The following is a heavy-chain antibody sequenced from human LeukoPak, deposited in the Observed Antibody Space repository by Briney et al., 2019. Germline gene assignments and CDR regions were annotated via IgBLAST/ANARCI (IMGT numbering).Heavy chain of an antibody. Sequence: GGSMRLSCAASGFPFSSYWMSWVRQAPGKGLEWVANIKQDGSEKYYVDSVKGRFTISRDNTKNSLYLQMNSLRAEDTAVYYCATYYCTSTSCYAGYFDYWGQGTLVTVSS. J-gene: IGHJ4*02. CDR1: GFPFSSYW. CDR2: IKQDGSEK. D-gene: IGHD2-2*01. V-gene: IGHV3-7*01. CDR3: ATYYCTSTSCYAGYFDY.